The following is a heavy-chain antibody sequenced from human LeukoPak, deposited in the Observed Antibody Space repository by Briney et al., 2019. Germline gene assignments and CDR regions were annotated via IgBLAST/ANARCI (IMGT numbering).Heavy chain of an antibody. V-gene: IGHV5-51*01. J-gene: IGHJ4*02. CDR2: MHPGDSDI. Sequence: GESLKISCKGSGYSFANFWIGWVRQMPGKGLEWMGIMHPGDSDIRYSPSFQGQVTISAGKSISTAYLQWSSLKASDTAMYYCARRWGSTIFGETFDYWGQGTPVTVSS. D-gene: IGHD3-3*01. CDR1: GYSFANFW. CDR3: ARRWGSTIFGETFDY.